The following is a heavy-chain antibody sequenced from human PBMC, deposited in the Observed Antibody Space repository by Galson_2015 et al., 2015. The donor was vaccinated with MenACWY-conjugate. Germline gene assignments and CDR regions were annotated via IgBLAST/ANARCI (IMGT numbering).Heavy chain of an antibody. D-gene: IGHD1-26*01. V-gene: IGHV5-51*01. CDR3: ARLGVVGATFSYFDY. Sequence: QSGAEVKKPGESLKISCQGSGYSFTSYWIAWVRQMPGKGLEWMGIIYPGDSDTRYSPSFQGQVTISADKSINTAYLQWSSLKASDTAMYYCARLGVVGATFSYFDYWGQGTLVTVSS. CDR1: GYSFTSYW. CDR2: IYPGDSDT. J-gene: IGHJ4*02.